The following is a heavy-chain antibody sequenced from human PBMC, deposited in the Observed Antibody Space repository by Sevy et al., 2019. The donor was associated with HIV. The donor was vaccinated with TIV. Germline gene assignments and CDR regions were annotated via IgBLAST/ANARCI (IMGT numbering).Heavy chain of an antibody. CDR3: ARLPTALQSFNYLLSTYFDS. CDR1: VFDFNKHW. Sequence: GGSLRLSCAASVFDFNKHWMSWVRQAPEKGLEWVAIIKQDGSETYYVDSLKGRFTISRDNAKNSLSLQINNLRAEDTAVYYCARLPTALQSFNYLLSTYFDSWGQGTLVTVSS. D-gene: IGHD3-9*01. CDR2: IKQDGSET. V-gene: IGHV3-7*01. J-gene: IGHJ4*02.